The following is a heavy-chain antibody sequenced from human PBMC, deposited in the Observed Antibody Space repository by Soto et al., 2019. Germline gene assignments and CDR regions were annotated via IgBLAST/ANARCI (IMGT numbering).Heavy chain of an antibody. Sequence: SETLSLTCTVSGGSISSSSYYWGWIRQPPGKGLEWIGSIYYSGSTYYNPSLKSRVTISVDTSRNQFSLKLSSVTAADTAVYYCARLPSSWTYYYYGMDVWGQGTTVTVSS. V-gene: IGHV4-39*01. CDR2: IYYSGST. CDR1: GGSISSSSYY. CDR3: ARLPSSWTYYYYGMDV. J-gene: IGHJ6*02. D-gene: IGHD6-13*01.